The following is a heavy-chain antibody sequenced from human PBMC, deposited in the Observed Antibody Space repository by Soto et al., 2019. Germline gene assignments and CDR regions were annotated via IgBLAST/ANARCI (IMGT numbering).Heavy chain of an antibody. Sequence: QVHLQESGPGLVKPSGTLSLTCTVSGGSISSRNWWSWLRQSPTKGLEWIGEIYQSGSTNYNPSLESRVTISVDKFKNQFSLELTSLTAADTAVYYCAKDRLWGSSDRGAPDDFEVWGQGTMVTVS. CDR3: AKDRLWGSSDRGAPDDFEV. D-gene: IGHD6-6*01. CDR2: IYQSGST. J-gene: IGHJ3*01. CDR1: GGSISSRNW. V-gene: IGHV4-4*02.